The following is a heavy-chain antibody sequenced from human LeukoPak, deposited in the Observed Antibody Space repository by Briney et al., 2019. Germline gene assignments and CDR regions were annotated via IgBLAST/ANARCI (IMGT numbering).Heavy chain of an antibody. CDR2: IVVGSGNT. CDR1: GFTFTSPA. CDR3: AAEVVYDLTPSKGFDP. V-gene: IGHV1-58*02. J-gene: IGHJ5*02. D-gene: IGHD3-3*01. Sequence: TSVKVSCKASGFTFTSPAMQWVRQARGQRLEWIGWIVVGSGNTNYAQKFQERVTITRDMSTSTAYMELSSLRSEDTAVYYCAAEVVYDLTPSKGFDPWGQGTLVTVSS.